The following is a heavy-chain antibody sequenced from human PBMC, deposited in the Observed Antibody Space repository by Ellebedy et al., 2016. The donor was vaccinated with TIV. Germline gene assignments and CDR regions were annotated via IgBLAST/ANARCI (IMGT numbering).Heavy chain of an antibody. CDR1: GFNFSSYG. Sequence: GESLKISCAASGFNFSSYGMHWVRQAPGQGLEWVAFRRYDGSNKYYADSVKGRFTISRDNSKNTLYLQMNSLRAEDTAVYYCAKEREPAVAADYWGQGTLVTVSS. D-gene: IGHD6-19*01. J-gene: IGHJ4*02. V-gene: IGHV3-30*02. CDR3: AKEREPAVAADY. CDR2: RRYDGSNK.